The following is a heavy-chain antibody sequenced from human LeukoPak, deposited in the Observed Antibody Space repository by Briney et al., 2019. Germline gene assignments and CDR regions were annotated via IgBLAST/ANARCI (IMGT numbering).Heavy chain of an antibody. D-gene: IGHD6-19*01. J-gene: IGHJ4*02. CDR1: GFTFDDYA. CDR2: ISGDGGST. Sequence: GGSLRLSCAASGFTFDDYAMHWVRQAPGKGLEWVSLISGDGGSTYYADSVKGRFTISRDNSENSLYLQMNSLRTEDTALYYCAKDKELLQWLVRPYYFDYWGQRTLVTVSS. V-gene: IGHV3-43*02. CDR3: AKDKELLQWLVRPYYFDY.